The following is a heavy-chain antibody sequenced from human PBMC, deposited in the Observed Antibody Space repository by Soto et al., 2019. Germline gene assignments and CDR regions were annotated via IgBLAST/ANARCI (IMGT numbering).Heavy chain of an antibody. Sequence: SETLSLTCTVSGGSISSGDYYWSWIRQSPGKGLEWIGHIHNSGSPYNNPSLKSRVTISVDTSKNQLSLKLSSVTAADTAVYYCARRYGYYFDYWGQGTLVTVSS. D-gene: IGHD3-9*01. CDR1: GGSISSGDYY. CDR3: ARRYGYYFDY. CDR2: IHNSGSP. J-gene: IGHJ4*02. V-gene: IGHV4-30-4*01.